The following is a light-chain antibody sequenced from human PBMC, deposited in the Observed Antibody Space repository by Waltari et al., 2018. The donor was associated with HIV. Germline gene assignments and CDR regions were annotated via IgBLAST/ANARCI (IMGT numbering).Light chain of an antibody. CDR1: SSDVGGYNY. J-gene: IGLJ2*01. CDR3: SSYTSSSTPF. V-gene: IGLV2-14*01. Sequence: QSALTQPASVSGSPGQSITISCTGTSSDVGGYNYVSWYQQHPGKAPKLMIYEVSKRPSGVSNRFSGSKSGNTASLTISGLQAEDEADYYCSSYTSSSTPFFGGGTKLTVL. CDR2: EVS.